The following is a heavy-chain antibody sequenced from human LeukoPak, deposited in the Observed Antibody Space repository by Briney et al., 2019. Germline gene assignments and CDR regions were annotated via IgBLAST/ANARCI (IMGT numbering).Heavy chain of an antibody. CDR2: IYYSGST. Sequence: SETLSLTCTVSGGSISSGGYYWSWIRQHPGQGLEWIGYIYYSGSTYYNPSLKSRVTISVDTSKNQFSLKLSSVTAADTAVYYCARGDYGDYVFDYWGQGTLVTVSS. CDR1: GGSISSGGYY. V-gene: IGHV4-31*03. D-gene: IGHD4-17*01. CDR3: ARGDYGDYVFDY. J-gene: IGHJ4*02.